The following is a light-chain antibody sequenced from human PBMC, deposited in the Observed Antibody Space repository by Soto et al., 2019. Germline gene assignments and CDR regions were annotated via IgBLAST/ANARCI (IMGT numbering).Light chain of an antibody. J-gene: IGKJ2*01. CDR3: QQYGSAPYT. CDR2: GAS. V-gene: IGKV3-20*01. CDR1: QSLNSGY. Sequence: IVLTQSPGTLSLSPGEGASVSCRASQSLNSGYLAWYQQKPGQAPRLLIYGASSRATGIPDRFSGSRSGTNFPLTISRLEPEDFAVYFCQQYGSAPYTFGQGTKLEIK.